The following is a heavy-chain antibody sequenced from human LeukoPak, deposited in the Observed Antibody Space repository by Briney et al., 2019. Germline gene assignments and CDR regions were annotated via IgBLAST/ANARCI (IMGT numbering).Heavy chain of an antibody. J-gene: IGHJ3*02. Sequence: GGSLRLSCAASGFTFDDYAMHWVRQAPGKGLEWVSGISWNSGSIGYADSVKGRFTISRDNAKNSLYLQMNSLRAEDTALFYCAKTANGWYHDAFDIWGQGTMVTVSS. D-gene: IGHD6-19*01. CDR1: GFTFDDYA. CDR3: AKTANGWYHDAFDI. V-gene: IGHV3-9*01. CDR2: ISWNSGSI.